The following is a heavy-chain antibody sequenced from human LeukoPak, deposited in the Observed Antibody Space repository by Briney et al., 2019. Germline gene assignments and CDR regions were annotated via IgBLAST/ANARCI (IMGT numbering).Heavy chain of an antibody. CDR3: ARDFYCDGGRCHDVFDI. D-gene: IGHD2-15*01. V-gene: IGHV1-18*01. CDR2: ISSYQANP. J-gene: IGHJ3*02. CDR1: GGTFSSYA. Sequence: ASVKVSCKASGGTFSSYAISWVRQAPGQGPEWMGWISSYQANPNYAQKLKDRVTMTIDTSTTTVYMELRSLRPDDTAVYYCARDFYCDGGRCHDVFDIWGQGSKAIVSS.